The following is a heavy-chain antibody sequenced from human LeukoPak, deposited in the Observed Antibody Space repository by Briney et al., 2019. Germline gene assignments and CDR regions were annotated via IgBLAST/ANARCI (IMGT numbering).Heavy chain of an antibody. D-gene: IGHD4-17*01. Sequence: GGSLRLSCAASGFTFSSYGMHWVRQAPGKGLEWVGVISDDGRNKKYADSVKGRFTISRDNSKDTLYLQMNRLRDEETAVYYCAKRPSDYGDYVTYFDYWGQGTLVTVSS. CDR3: AKRPSDYGDYVTYFDY. CDR1: GFTFSSYG. V-gene: IGHV3-30*18. CDR2: ISDDGRNK. J-gene: IGHJ4*02.